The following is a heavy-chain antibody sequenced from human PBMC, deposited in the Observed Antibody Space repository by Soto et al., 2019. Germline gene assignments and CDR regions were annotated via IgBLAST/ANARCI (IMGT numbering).Heavy chain of an antibody. Sequence: SETLSLSCAGYVGSFSEYYWSWIRQPPGKGLEWIGEINHSGSTNYNPSLTSRVTISVDTSKNQFSLKLSSVTAADTAVYYCARDRSRYYYGSGSYYSYYGMDVWGQGTTVT. J-gene: IGHJ6*02. CDR3: ARDRSRYYYGSGSYYSYYGMDV. CDR1: VGSFSEYY. D-gene: IGHD3-10*01. CDR2: INHSGST. V-gene: IGHV4-34*01.